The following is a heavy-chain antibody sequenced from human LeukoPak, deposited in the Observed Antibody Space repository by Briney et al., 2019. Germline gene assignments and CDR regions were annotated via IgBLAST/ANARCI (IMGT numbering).Heavy chain of an antibody. J-gene: IGHJ1*01. D-gene: IGHD6-19*01. CDR2: ISSGGHST. CDR1: GFTYSNYA. Sequence: GGSLRLSCAASGFTYSNYAMTWVRRAPGKGLKWVSSISSGGHSTYYAGSVEGRFTISRDNSKNTLYLQMNSLRAEDTAVYYCAKGAGQWLVPSEYFQYWGQGTLVTVSS. V-gene: IGHV3-23*01. CDR3: AKGAGQWLVPSEYFQY.